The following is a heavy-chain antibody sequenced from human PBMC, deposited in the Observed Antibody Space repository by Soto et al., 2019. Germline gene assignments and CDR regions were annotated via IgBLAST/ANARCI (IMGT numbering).Heavy chain of an antibody. CDR2: IKSKTDGGTT. CDR3: TTGSRSGTTGY. Sequence: EVQLVESGGGLVKPWGSLRLSCAASGFTFSNAWMSWVRQAPGKGLEWVGRIKSKTDGGTTDYAAPVKGRFTISRDDSKNTLYLQMNSLTIADTAVYYCTTGSRSGTTGYWGQGTLVTVSS. D-gene: IGHD2-2*01. CDR1: GFTFSNAW. V-gene: IGHV3-15*01. J-gene: IGHJ4*02.